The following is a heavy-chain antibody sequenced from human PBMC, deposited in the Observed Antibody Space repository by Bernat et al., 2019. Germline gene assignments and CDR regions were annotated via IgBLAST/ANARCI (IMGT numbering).Heavy chain of an antibody. CDR3: ARAPGIYSSGWYYFDY. Sequence: QVQLQESGPGLVKPSETLSLTCTVSGGSISSYYWSWIRQPPGKGLEWIGYIYYSGSTNYNPSLKSRVTISVDTSKNQFSLKLSSVTAVDTAVYYCARAPGIYSSGWYYFDYWGQGTLVTVSS. CDR1: GGSISSYY. CDR2: IYYSGST. J-gene: IGHJ4*02. D-gene: IGHD6-19*01. V-gene: IGHV4-59*01.